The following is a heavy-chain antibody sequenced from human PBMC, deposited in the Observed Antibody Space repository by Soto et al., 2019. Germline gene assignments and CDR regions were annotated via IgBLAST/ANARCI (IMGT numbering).Heavy chain of an antibody. D-gene: IGHD6-19*01. CDR3: ARVLRGGWSSAYYYGMDV. CDR2: ISYDGSNK. J-gene: IGHJ6*02. Sequence: QVQLVESGGGVVQPGRSLRLSCAASGFTLTNYAMHWVRQAPGKGLEWVAVISYDGSNKYYADSVKGRFTISRDNSKNTLYLQMKSLKGEDTAVCYCARVLRGGWSSAYYYGMDVWGQGTTVTVSS. CDR1: GFTLTNYA. V-gene: IGHV3-30-3*01.